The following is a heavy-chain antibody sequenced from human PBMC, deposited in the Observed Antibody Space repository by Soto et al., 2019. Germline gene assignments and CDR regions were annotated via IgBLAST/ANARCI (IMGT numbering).Heavy chain of an antibody. CDR2: IYSGGST. Sequence: GGSLRLSCAASGFTVSSNYMSWVRQAPGKGLEWVSVIYSGGSTYYADSVKGRFTISRDNSKNTLYLQMNSLRAEDTAVYYCARDNIAAARYGGWFDPWGQGTLVTVSS. V-gene: IGHV3-53*01. CDR3: ARDNIAAARYGGWFDP. J-gene: IGHJ5*02. D-gene: IGHD6-13*01. CDR1: GFTVSSNY.